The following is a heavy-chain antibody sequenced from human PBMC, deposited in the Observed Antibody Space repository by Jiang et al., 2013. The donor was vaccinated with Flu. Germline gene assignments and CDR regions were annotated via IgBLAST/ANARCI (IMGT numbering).Heavy chain of an antibody. CDR2: IDPSDSYT. CDR1: GYSFTSYW. V-gene: IGHV5-10-1*01. CDR3: ARHRVCSSTTCPPYSYYYYYMDV. D-gene: IGHD2-2*01. Sequence: GAEVKKPGESLRISCKGSGYSFTSYWISWVRQMPGKGLEWMGRIDPSDSYTNYSPSFQGHVTISADKSISTAYLQWSSLKASDTAMYYCARHRVCSSTTCPPYSYYYYYMDVWGKGTTVTVS. J-gene: IGHJ6*03.